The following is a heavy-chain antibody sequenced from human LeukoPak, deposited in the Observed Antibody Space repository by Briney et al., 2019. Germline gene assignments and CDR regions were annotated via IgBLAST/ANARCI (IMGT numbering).Heavy chain of an antibody. Sequence: GGSLRLSCAASGFTFSSYAMSWVRQAPGKGLEWVSAISGSGGSTYYADSVKGRFTISRDNSKNTLYLQMNSLGAEDTAVYYCAKDSAPPFTVKPRNWGQGTLVTVSS. J-gene: IGHJ4*02. CDR3: AKDSAPPFTVKPRN. CDR1: GFTFSSYA. D-gene: IGHD4-17*01. CDR2: ISGSGGST. V-gene: IGHV3-23*01.